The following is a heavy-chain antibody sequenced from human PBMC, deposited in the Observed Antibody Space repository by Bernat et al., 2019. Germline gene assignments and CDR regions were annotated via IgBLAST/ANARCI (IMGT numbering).Heavy chain of an antibody. CDR1: GFTFSSYS. Sequence: EVQLVESGGGLVKPGGSLRLSCAASGFTFSSYSMNWVRQAPGKGLEWVSSSSSSSSYIYYADSVKGRFTISRDNAKNSLYLQMNSLRAEDTAVYYCARGEDSGYDFDYWGQGTLVTVSS. V-gene: IGHV3-21*01. D-gene: IGHD5-12*01. CDR3: ARGEDSGYDFDY. J-gene: IGHJ4*02. CDR2: SSSSSSYI.